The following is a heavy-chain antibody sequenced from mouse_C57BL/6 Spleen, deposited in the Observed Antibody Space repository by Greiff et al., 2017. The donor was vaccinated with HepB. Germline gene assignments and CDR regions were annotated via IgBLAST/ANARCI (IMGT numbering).Heavy chain of an antibody. D-gene: IGHD3-2*02. V-gene: IGHV1-81*01. J-gene: IGHJ2*01. Sequence: VQLQESGAELARPGASVKLSCKASGYTFTSYGISWVKQRTGQGLEWIGEIYPRSGNTYYNEKFKGKATLTADKSSSTAYMELRSLTSEDSAVYFCARTRGSGYPFDYWGQGTTLTVSS. CDR1: GYTFTSYG. CDR2: IYPRSGNT. CDR3: ARTRGSGYPFDY.